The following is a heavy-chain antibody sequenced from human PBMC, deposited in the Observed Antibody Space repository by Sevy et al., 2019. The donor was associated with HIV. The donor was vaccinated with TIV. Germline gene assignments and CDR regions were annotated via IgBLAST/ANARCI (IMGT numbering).Heavy chain of an antibody. J-gene: IGHJ5*02. CDR3: VRGLQTHCDRTACPFDH. V-gene: IGHV3-13*01. CDR1: GFSFSGSD. Sequence: GGSLRLSCAGYGFSFSGSDMHWVRQPTGKGLEWISSIGTLGDTFYADSVKGRFTISRDNAKSSLYLEMSSLTAGDTALYYCVRGLQTHCDRTACPFDHWGQGTLVTVSS. CDR2: IGTLGDT. D-gene: IGHD2-21*01.